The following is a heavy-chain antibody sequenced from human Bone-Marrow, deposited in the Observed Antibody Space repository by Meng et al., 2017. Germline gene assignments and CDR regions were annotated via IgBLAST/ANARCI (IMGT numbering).Heavy chain of an antibody. CDR1: GFTFSSYS. CDR2: ISSSSSYI. CDR3: AGGIAAAGTFDY. D-gene: IGHD6-13*01. Sequence: GESLKISCAASGFTFSSYSMNWVRQAPGKGLEWVSSISSSSSYIYYADSVKGRFTISRDNAKNSLYLQMNSLRAEDTAVYYCAGGIAAAGTFDYWGQGTLVTVSS. J-gene: IGHJ4*02. V-gene: IGHV3-21*01.